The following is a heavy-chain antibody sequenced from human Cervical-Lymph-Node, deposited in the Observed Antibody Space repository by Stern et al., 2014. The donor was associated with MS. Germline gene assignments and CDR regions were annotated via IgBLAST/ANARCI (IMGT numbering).Heavy chain of an antibody. J-gene: IGHJ6*02. CDR3: AREYNWNDMYYGMDV. D-gene: IGHD1-20*01. V-gene: IGHV1-69*01. CDR1: GGTFSTYA. CDR2: IIPIFGTP. Sequence: QVQLVQSGAEVKKPGSSVKVSCKASGGTFSTYAVSWVRQAPGQGLERMGGIIPIFGTPNYAQKFQGRVTITADESTSTAYMELSSLRSEDTAVYYCAREYNWNDMYYGMDVWGQGTTVTVSS.